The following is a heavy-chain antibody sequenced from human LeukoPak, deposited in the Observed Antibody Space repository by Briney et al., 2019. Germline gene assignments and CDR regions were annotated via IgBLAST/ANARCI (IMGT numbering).Heavy chain of an antibody. CDR1: GGSFSGYY. J-gene: IGHJ3*02. CDR2: INHSGST. Sequence: SETLSLTCAGYGGSFSGYYWSWIRQPPGKGLELIGEINHSGSTNYNPSLKSRVTISVDTSKNQFSLKLSSVTAADTAVYYCARATKRQLLGAFDIWGQGTMVTVSS. CDR3: ARATKRQLLGAFDI. V-gene: IGHV4-34*01. D-gene: IGHD1-1*01.